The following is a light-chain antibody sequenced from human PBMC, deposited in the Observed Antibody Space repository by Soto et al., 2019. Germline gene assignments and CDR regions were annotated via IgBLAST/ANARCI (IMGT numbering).Light chain of an antibody. CDR3: QTWGTGIRV. CDR2: VNSDDSH. CDR1: SGHSNYA. Sequence: QPVLTQSPSASASLGASVKLTCTLSSGHSNYAIAWHQQQPEKGPRYLMKVNSDDSHRKGDGIPDRFSGSSSGAQRYLTISSLQSEDEADYYCQTWGTGIRVFGTGTKVTVL. J-gene: IGLJ1*01. V-gene: IGLV4-69*01.